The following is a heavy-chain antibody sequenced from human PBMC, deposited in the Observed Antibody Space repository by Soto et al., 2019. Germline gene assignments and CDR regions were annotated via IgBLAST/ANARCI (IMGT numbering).Heavy chain of an antibody. CDR2: ISRDGSYI. CDR3: ARTLNGGGADSFDS. D-gene: IGHD2-21*01. CDR1: GFTFSRHA. V-gene: IGHV3-30*04. J-gene: IGHJ5*01. Sequence: QVQLVECGGGEVQPGGSLRLSCAAAGFTFSRHAIHWVRLTPGRRLEWVLAISRDGSYIYYTDSVKGRFTVSRDNSKNTLFVQMNRLIPDDTALYFWARTLNGGGADSFDSWGKGPRVTVSS.